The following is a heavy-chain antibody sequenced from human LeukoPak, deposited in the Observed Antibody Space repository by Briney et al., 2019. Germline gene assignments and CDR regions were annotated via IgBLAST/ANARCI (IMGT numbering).Heavy chain of an antibody. CDR2: ISGGGDTT. V-gene: IGHV3-23*01. Sequence: PGGSLRLSCVASGFTFSNYAMSWVRQAPGTGLEWVSTISGGGDTTYYGDSAKGRFAISRDNSKNTLYLQMNSLTADDTAVYYCPRQSYASGWNPFDYWGQGILVTVSS. CDR3: PRQSYASGWNPFDY. J-gene: IGHJ4*02. D-gene: IGHD6-19*01. CDR1: GFTFSNYA.